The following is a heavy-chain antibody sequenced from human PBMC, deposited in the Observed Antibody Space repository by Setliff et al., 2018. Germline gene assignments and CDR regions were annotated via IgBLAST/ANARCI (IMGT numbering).Heavy chain of an antibody. V-gene: IGHV4-31*03. Sequence: SETLSLTCTVSGGSVIGGHYYWSWIRQLPGKGLEWIAYIYYSGNTYYNPSLKSRVTISVDTSKNQFSLKINSVTAADTAVYYCARGHCSSGECPNYFDPWGQGTQVTVSS. CDR3: ARGHCSSGECPNYFDP. J-gene: IGHJ5*02. CDR1: GGSVIGGHYY. D-gene: IGHD2-15*01. CDR2: IYYSGNT.